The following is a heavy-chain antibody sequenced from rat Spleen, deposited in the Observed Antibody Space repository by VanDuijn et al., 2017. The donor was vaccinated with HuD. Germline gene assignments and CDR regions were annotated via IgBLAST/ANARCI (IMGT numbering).Heavy chain of an antibody. CDR3: AREGDGGLDY. Sequence: EVQLVESDGGLVQPGRSLKLSCAASGFTFSDYYMAWVRQAPTKGLEWVATISYDGSSTYYRDSVKGRFTIPRDNAKSTLYLQMDSLRSEETATYYCAREGDGGLDYWGQGVMVTVSS. D-gene: IGHD1-11*01. V-gene: IGHV5-29*01. CDR2: ISYDGSST. CDR1: GFTFSDYY. J-gene: IGHJ2*01.